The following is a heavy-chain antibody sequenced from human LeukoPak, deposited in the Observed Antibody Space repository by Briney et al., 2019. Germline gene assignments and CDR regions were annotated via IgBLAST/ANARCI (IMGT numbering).Heavy chain of an antibody. V-gene: IGHV3-23*01. CDR1: GFTFSSYA. J-gene: IGHJ4*02. D-gene: IGHD2-2*01. Sequence: PGGSLRLSCAASGFTFSSYAMSRVRQAPGKGLEWVSAISGSGGSTYYADSVKGRFTISRDNSKNTLYLQMNSLRAEDTAVYYCAKSVGYCSSTSCSVSPFDYWGQGTLVTVSS. CDR3: AKSVGYCSSTSCSVSPFDY. CDR2: ISGSGGST.